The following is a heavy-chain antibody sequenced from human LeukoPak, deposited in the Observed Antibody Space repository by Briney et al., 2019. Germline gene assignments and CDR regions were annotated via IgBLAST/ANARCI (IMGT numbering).Heavy chain of an antibody. Sequence: GGSLRLSCAASGFTFSSYGMHWVRQAPGKGLEWVAFIRYDGSNKYYADSVKGRFTISRDNSKNTLYLQMNSLRAEDTAVYYCARKGLHYYYYYGMDVWGQGTTVTVSS. J-gene: IGHJ6*02. CDR1: GFTFSSYG. CDR2: IRYDGSNK. CDR3: ARKGLHYYYYYGMDV. V-gene: IGHV3-30*02.